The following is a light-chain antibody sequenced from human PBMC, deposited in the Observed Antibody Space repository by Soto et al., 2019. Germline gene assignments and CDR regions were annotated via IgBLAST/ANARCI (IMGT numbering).Light chain of an antibody. CDR3: GSFTGGITPYV. V-gene: IGLV2-14*01. J-gene: IGLJ1*01. Sequence: SVLTQPASMSGSAGQSITISSTGSSSDIGGYKYVSWYQQHPGKAPKLIIYEVSSRPSGVSNRFSGSKSGNTASRTISGLQADDEADYHCGSFTGGITPYVFGTGTKV. CDR2: EVS. CDR1: SSDIGGYKY.